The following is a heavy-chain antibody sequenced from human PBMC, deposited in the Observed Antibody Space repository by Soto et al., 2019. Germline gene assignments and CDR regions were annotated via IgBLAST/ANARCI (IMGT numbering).Heavy chain of an antibody. V-gene: IGHV3-23*01. CDR3: AKDVASYHYDSSGYSYTLGAYDV. CDR2: ISGSGGST. CDR1: GFTFSSYA. D-gene: IGHD3-22*01. J-gene: IGHJ3*01. Sequence: GGSLRLSCAASGFTFSSYAMSWVRQAPGKGLEWVSAISGSGGSTYYADSVKGRFTISRDNSKNTLYLQMNSLRAEATAVYYFAKDVASYHYDSSGYSYTLGAYDVWSQGTIVTVSS.